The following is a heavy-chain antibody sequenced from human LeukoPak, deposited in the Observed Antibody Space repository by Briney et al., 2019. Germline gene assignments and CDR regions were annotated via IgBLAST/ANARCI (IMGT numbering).Heavy chain of an antibody. CDR2: ISWNSGSI. CDR1: GFTFDDYA. J-gene: IGHJ3*02. Sequence: GRSLRLSCAASGFTFDDYAMPWVRQAPGKGLEWVSGISWNSGSIGYADSVKGRFTISRDNAKNSLYLQMNSLRAEDTALYYCAKDRYSSSSGSDDAFDIWGQGTMVTVSS. CDR3: AKDRYSSSSGSDDAFDI. V-gene: IGHV3-9*01. D-gene: IGHD6-6*01.